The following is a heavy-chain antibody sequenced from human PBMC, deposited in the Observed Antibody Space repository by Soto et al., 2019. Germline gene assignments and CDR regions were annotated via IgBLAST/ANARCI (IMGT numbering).Heavy chain of an antibody. CDR3: ARGIAVAAKKGNWFDP. CDR2: IYHSGST. Sequence: AVSGGSISSSNWWSWVRQPPGKGLEWIGEIYHSGSTNYNPSLKSRVTISVDKSKNQFSLKLSSVTAADTAVYYCARGIAVAAKKGNWFDPWGQGTLVPVSS. CDR1: GGSISSSNW. V-gene: IGHV4-4*02. J-gene: IGHJ5*02. D-gene: IGHD6-19*01.